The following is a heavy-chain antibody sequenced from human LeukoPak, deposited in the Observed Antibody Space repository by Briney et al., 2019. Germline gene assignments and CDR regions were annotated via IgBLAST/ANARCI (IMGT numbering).Heavy chain of an antibody. CDR2: IIPVFDTT. V-gene: IGHV1-69*13. CDR3: ARGFPPRRNYDSSGYYSYYFDY. J-gene: IGHJ4*02. CDR1: GDTFSTYA. Sequence: ASVKVSCKASGDTFSTYAISWVRQAPGQGLEWMGGIIPVFDTTNYAQKFQGRVTITADESTNTAYMELRSLRSDDTAVYYCARGFPPRRNYDSSGYYSYYFDYWGQGTLVTVSS. D-gene: IGHD3-22*01.